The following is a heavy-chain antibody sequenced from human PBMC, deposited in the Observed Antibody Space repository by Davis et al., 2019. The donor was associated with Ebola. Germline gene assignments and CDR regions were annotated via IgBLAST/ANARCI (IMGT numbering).Heavy chain of an antibody. CDR1: GLSLSTSGVG. CDR2: IYWDDDK. CDR3: AHSTYDILTGYYLDLSFDY. J-gene: IGHJ4*02. V-gene: IGHV2-5*02. D-gene: IGHD3-9*01. Sequence: SGPTLVKPTQTLTLTCTFSGLSLSTSGVGVGWIRQPPGKALEWLALIYWDDDKRYSPSLKSRLTITKDTSKNQVVLTMTNMDPVDTATYYCAHSTYDILTGYYLDLSFDYWGQGTLVTVSS.